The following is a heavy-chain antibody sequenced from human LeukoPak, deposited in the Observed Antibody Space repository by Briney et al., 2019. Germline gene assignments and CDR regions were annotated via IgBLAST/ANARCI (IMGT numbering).Heavy chain of an antibody. V-gene: IGHV1-8*01. CDR1: GYTFTGYD. D-gene: IGHD1-1*01. Sequence: ASVKVSCKASGYTFTGYDINWVRQAPGQGLEWVAWMNPNSGNTGYAQKFQGRVTLTRNTAISTAYMELSSLRSEDTAVYYCARWQGPERDYWGQGTLVTVSA. CDR2: MNPNSGNT. J-gene: IGHJ4*02. CDR3: ARWQGPERDY.